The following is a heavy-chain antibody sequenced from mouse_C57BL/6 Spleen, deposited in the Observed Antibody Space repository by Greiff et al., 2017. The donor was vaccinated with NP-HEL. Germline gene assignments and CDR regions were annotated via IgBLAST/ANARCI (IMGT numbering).Heavy chain of an antibody. CDR3: AREEDYGPFAY. D-gene: IGHD1-1*01. Sequence: EVKLVESEGGLVQPGSSMKLSCTASGFTFSDYYMAWVRQVPEKGLEWVANINYDGSSTYYLDALKSRFIISRDNAKNILYLQMSSLKSEDTATYYCAREEDYGPFAYWGQGTLVTVSA. V-gene: IGHV5-16*01. CDR1: GFTFSDYY. J-gene: IGHJ3*01. CDR2: INYDGSST.